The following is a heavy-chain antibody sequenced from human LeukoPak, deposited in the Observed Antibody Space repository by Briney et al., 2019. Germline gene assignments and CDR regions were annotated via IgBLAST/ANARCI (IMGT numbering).Heavy chain of an antibody. V-gene: IGHV3-23*01. D-gene: IGHD6-25*01. CDR1: GFTFSNYA. Sequence: GGSLRLSCTASGFTFSNYAMSWVRQSPGKGLEWVSAISNSGGSTYYADSVKGRFTISRDNSKNTLYLQMNSLRAEDTAVYYCAKWIAASSFGGQGTLVTVSS. CDR3: AKWIAASSF. CDR2: ISNSGGST. J-gene: IGHJ4*02.